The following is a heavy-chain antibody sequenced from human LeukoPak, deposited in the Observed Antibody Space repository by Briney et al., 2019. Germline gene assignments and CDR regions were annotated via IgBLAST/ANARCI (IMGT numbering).Heavy chain of an antibody. CDR3: AKDQTFSTYYYDSSGYSAFDY. J-gene: IGHJ4*02. CDR2: ISGSGGST. D-gene: IGHD3-22*01. CDR1: GFTFSSYE. Sequence: PGGSLRLSCAASGFTFSSYEMNWVRQAPGKGLEWVSAISGSGGSTYYADSVKGRFTISRDNSKNTLYLQMNSLRAEDTAVYYCAKDQTFSTYYYDSSGYSAFDYWGQGTLVTVSS. V-gene: IGHV3-23*01.